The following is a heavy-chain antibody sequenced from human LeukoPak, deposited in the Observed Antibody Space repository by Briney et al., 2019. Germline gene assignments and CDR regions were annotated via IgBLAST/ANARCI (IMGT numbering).Heavy chain of an antibody. D-gene: IGHD3-16*02. CDR2: INTDGSST. V-gene: IGHV3-74*01. J-gene: IGHJ3*02. CDR1: GFTFSSYW. Sequence: GGSLRLSCAASGFTFSSYWMHWVRQAPGKGLLWVSRINTDGSSTTYADSVKGRFTISRDNAKNTLYLQMNSLRAEDTAVYYCARGSGYRAFDIWGQGTMVTVSS. CDR3: ARGSGYRAFDI.